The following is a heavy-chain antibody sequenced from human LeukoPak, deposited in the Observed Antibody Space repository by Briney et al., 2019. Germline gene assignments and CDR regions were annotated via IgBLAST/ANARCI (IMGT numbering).Heavy chain of an antibody. CDR1: GFTVITND. CDR3: ARGVEPLAANTLAY. Sequence: GGSLRLSCAASGFTVITNDMTWVRQAPGKGLEWVSALYSDGNTKYADSVQGRFIISRDNSKNTLYLEMNSLRPDDTAVYYCARGVEPLAANTLAYWGQGTLVTVSS. CDR2: LYSDGNT. D-gene: IGHD1-14*01. J-gene: IGHJ4*02. V-gene: IGHV3-53*01.